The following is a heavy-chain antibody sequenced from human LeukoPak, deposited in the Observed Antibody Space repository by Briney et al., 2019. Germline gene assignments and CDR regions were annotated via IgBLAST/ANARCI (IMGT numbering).Heavy chain of an antibody. CDR3: VVGGSPGY. Sequence: GGSLRLSCAASGFTFSNSWLHWVRQAPGKGLVWVSRISTDGYTTDYADFVQGRFTASRDNTKNTWSLEMNSLRAEDTAVYYCVVGGSPGYWGQGTLVTVSS. J-gene: IGHJ4*02. CDR2: ISTDGYTT. D-gene: IGHD2-15*01. V-gene: IGHV3-74*01. CDR1: GFTFSNSW.